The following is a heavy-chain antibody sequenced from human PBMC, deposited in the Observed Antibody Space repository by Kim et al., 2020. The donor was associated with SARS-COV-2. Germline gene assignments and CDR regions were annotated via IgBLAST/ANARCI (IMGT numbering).Heavy chain of an antibody. CDR3: AGWSYYGMDV. D-gene: IGHD6-19*01. CDR1: GFTFDDYA. CDR2: ITWNSGSI. J-gene: IGHJ6*02. Sequence: GGSLRLSCAASGFTFDDYAMEWVRQAPGKGLEWVAGITWNSGSIGYADSVKGRFAISRDNAKNSLYLQMNSLRTEDTALYYCAGWSYYGMDVWRQGTTVTVSS. V-gene: IGHV3-9*01.